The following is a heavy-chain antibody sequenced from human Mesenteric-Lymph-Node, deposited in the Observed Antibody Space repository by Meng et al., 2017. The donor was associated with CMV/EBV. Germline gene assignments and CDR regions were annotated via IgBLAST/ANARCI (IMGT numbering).Heavy chain of an antibody. D-gene: IGHD3-3*01. CDR1: GFTFSSYA. J-gene: IGHJ6*02. CDR3: AKSVSISPYYDFWSGYYTPDYYYYGMDV. CDR2: VSSSGGGT. Sequence: GESLKISCAASGFTFSSYAMSWVRQAPGKGLESVSGVSSSGGGTYYADSVKGRFTISRDNSKNTLYLQMNSLRAEDTAVYYCAKSVSISPYYDFWSGYYTPDYYYYGMDVWGQGTTVTVSS. V-gene: IGHV3-23*01.